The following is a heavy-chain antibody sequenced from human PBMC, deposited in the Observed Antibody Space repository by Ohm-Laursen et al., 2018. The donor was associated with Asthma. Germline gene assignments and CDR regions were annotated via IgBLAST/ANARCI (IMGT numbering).Heavy chain of an antibody. CDR2: INPSGGST. J-gene: IGHJ5*02. V-gene: IGHV1-46*01. CDR3: ARDPRSAKGWFDP. Sequence: SVKVSCKSSGYTFTSYYMHWVRQAPGQGLEWMGIINPSGGSTSYAQKFQGRVTMTRDTSTSTVYMELSSLRSEDTAVYYCARDPRSAKGWFDPWGQGTLVTVSS. CDR1: GYTFTSYY.